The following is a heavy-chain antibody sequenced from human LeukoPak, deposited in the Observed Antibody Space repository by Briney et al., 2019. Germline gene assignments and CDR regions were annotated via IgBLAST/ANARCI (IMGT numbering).Heavy chain of an antibody. V-gene: IGHV1-69*05. J-gene: IGHJ4*02. CDR2: IIPIFGTA. D-gene: IGHD6-19*01. CDR1: GGTFSSYA. Sequence: ASVKVSCKASGGTFSSYAISWVRQAPGQGLEWMGRIIPIFGTANYAQKCQGRVTITTDESTSTAYMELSSLRSEDTAVYYCARGPREYSSGWHFDYWGQGTLVTVSS. CDR3: ARGPREYSSGWHFDY.